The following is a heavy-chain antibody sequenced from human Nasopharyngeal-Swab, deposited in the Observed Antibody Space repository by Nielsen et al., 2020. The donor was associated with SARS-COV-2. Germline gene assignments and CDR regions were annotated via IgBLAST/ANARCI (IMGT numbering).Heavy chain of an antibody. CDR3: VKDEHSFHIGPLDY. Sequence: GESLKISCAASGFAFGSYGMHWVRQAPGRGLEWVAVIWHDASKIYYADSVKGRFTISRDNSKNTLFLEMNGLRPEDSAMYYCVKDEHSFHIGPLDYWGQGALVTVSS. V-gene: IGHV3-33*03. CDR1: GFAFGSYG. CDR2: IWHDASKI. J-gene: IGHJ4*02. D-gene: IGHD5-18*01.